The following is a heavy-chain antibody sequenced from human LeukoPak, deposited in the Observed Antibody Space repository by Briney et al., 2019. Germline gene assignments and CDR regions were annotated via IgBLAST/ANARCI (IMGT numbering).Heavy chain of an antibody. V-gene: IGHV3-73*01. D-gene: IGHD6-13*01. CDR2: IRSKANSYAT. J-gene: IGHJ4*02. CDR1: GLTFSGSA. Sequence: GGSLRLSCAASGLTFSGSAMHWVRQASGKGLEWVGRIRSKANSYATAYAASVKGRFTISRDDSKNTAYLQMSSLKTEDTAVYYCTTRYSSSWSWGQGTLVTVSS. CDR3: TTRYSSSWS.